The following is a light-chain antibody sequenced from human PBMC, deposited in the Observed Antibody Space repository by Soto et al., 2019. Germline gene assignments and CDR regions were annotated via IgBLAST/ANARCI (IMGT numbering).Light chain of an antibody. CDR3: QQYNNWPPWT. Sequence: EIVMTQSPATLSVSPGDRATLSCRASQRVSSNLAWYQQKPGQAPRRLIYGASTRATGIPARFSGSGSGTEFTLTISSLQSEDFAVYYCQQYNNWPPWTFGQGTKVEIK. J-gene: IGKJ1*01. CDR1: QRVSSN. CDR2: GAS. V-gene: IGKV3-15*01.